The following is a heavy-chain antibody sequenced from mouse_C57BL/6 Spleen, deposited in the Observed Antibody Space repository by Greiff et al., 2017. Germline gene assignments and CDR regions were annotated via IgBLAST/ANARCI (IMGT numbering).Heavy chain of an antibody. CDR1: GFTFSSYA. CDR2: ISDGGSYT. CDR3: ARELGGSSYDRYFDV. D-gene: IGHD1-1*01. V-gene: IGHV5-4*01. J-gene: IGHJ1*03. Sequence: EVKLMESGGGLVKPGGSLKLSCAASGFTFSSYAMSWVRQTPEKRLEWVATISDGGSYTYYPDNVKGRFTISRDNAKNNLYLQMSHLKSEDTAMYYCARELGGSSYDRYFDVWGTGTTVTVSS.